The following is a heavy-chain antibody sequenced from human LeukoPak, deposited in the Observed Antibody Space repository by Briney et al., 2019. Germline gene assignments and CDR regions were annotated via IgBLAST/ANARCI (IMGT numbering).Heavy chain of an antibody. CDR1: GGSISSYY. Sequence: SETLSLTCTVSGGSISSYYWSWIRQPPGKGLEWIGYIYYSGSTNYNPSLKSRVTISVDTSKNQFSLKLSSATAADTAVYYCARIWFGELPYYYYYMDVWGKGTTVTVSS. J-gene: IGHJ6*03. CDR3: ARIWFGELPYYYYYMDV. D-gene: IGHD3-10*01. CDR2: IYYSGST. V-gene: IGHV4-59*01.